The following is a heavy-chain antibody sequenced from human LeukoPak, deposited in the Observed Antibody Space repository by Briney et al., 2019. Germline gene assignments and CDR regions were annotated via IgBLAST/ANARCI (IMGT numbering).Heavy chain of an antibody. CDR2: INWNGGST. CDR3: ARGASSGYTHFDY. Sequence: RPSETLSLTCAVSGGSISSSNWWSWVRQAPGKGLEWVSCINWNGGSTGYADSVKGRFTISRDNAKNSLYLQMNSLRAEDTALYYCARGASSGYTHFDYWGQGTLVTVSS. CDR1: GGSISSSNW. J-gene: IGHJ4*02. D-gene: IGHD3-22*01. V-gene: IGHV3-20*04.